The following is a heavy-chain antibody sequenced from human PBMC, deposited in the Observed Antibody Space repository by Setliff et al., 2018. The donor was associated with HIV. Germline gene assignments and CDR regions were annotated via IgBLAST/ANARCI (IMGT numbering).Heavy chain of an antibody. Sequence: PSETLSLTCTVSGGSINSTSYYWGWIRQPPGNGLGWIGSIYHTGSTYYKPSLKSRVTISVDTSKNQFSLRLSSVTASDTAVYYCARAAAGNTGPFDLWGQGSPVTVPQ. CDR1: GGSINSTSYY. V-gene: IGHV4-39*01. CDR2: IYHTGST. J-gene: IGHJ4*02. D-gene: IGHD4-17*01. CDR3: ARAAAGNTGPFDL.